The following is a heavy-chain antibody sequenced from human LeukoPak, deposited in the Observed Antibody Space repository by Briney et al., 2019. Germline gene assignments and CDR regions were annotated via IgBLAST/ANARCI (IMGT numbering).Heavy chain of an antibody. CDR1: GYTFTSYD. CDR3: ARGRKGDILTGFYPNDY. J-gene: IGHJ4*02. Sequence: ASVKVSCKASGYTFTSYDISWVRQATGQGLEWMGWMNPNSGNTGYAQKFQGRVTMTRNTSISTAYMELSSLRSEDTAVYYCARGRKGDILTGFYPNDYWGQGTLVTVSS. CDR2: MNPNSGNT. D-gene: IGHD3-9*01. V-gene: IGHV1-8*01.